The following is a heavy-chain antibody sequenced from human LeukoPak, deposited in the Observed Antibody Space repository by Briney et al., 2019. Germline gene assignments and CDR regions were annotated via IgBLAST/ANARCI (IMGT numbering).Heavy chain of an antibody. CDR2: ISSRGSSI. Sequence: GGSLRLSCAASGFTFSTYEMYGVRQAPEKELEWVSYISSRGSSIYYADSVKGRFTISRDNAKNSLYLQMSSLRVEDTAVYYCASGAAGGYFDYWGQGTLVTVSS. J-gene: IGHJ4*02. D-gene: IGHD6-13*01. CDR3: ASGAAGGYFDY. V-gene: IGHV3-48*03. CDR1: GFTFSTYE.